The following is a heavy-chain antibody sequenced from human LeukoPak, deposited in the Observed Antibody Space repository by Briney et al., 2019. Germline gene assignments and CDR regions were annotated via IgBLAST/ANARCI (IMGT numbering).Heavy chain of an antibody. CDR1: GFTISSYG. D-gene: IGHD5-12*01. V-gene: IGHV3-23*01. CDR3: AKDQKPDSGYDIDH. CDR2: IFGSGDTT. J-gene: IGHJ4*02. Sequence: PGGSLRLFCAASGFTISSYGMNWVRQAPLKGLEWVSVIFGSGDTTYYADSVKGRFTISRDKSKNTLYLQMHSLRAEDTAVYYCAKDQKPDSGYDIDHWGQGTLVTVSS.